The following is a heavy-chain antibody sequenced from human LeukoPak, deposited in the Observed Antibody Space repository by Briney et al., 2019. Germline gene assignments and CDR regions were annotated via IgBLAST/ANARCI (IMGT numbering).Heavy chain of an antibody. CDR2: ISGSGGST. Sequence: GGSLRLSCAASGFTFSSYAMSWVRQAPGKGLEWVSAISGSGGSTYYADSVKGRFTISRDNSKNTLYLQMNSLRAEDTAVYYCAEPEGGYYDIRPDWGQGTLVTVSS. CDR1: GFTFSSYA. D-gene: IGHD3-22*01. CDR3: AEPEGGYYDIRPD. V-gene: IGHV3-23*01. J-gene: IGHJ4*02.